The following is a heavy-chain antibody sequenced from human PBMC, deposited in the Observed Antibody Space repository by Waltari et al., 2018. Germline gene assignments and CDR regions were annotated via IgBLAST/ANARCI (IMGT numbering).Heavy chain of an antibody. CDR1: GFSFSRWS. V-gene: IGHV3-7*01. D-gene: IGHD6-19*01. J-gene: IGHJ4*02. Sequence: DVLLVESGGALVQPGGSLRLSCAASGFSFSRWSMRWFRQAPGKGLEWVANMNQDGSEKNYVDSVKGRFTISRDNAKNSLSLQMNSLRVEDTAVYYCARAPKRTSSEVDYWGQGTLVTVSS. CDR3: ARAPKRTSSEVDY. CDR2: MNQDGSEK.